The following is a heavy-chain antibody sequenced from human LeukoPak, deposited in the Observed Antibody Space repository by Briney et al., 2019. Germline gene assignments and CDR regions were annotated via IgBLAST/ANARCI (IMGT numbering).Heavy chain of an antibody. Sequence: GGSLRLSCAASGFTFSNAWMSWVRQAPGKGLEWVGRIKSKTDGGTTDYAAPVKGRFTISRDDSKNTLYLQMNSLKTEDTAVYYCARRPMVRGLIRNSGSAFDIWGQGTMVTVSS. CDR1: GFTFSNAW. D-gene: IGHD3-10*01. CDR3: ARRPMVRGLIRNSGSAFDI. V-gene: IGHV3-15*01. J-gene: IGHJ3*02. CDR2: IKSKTDGGTT.